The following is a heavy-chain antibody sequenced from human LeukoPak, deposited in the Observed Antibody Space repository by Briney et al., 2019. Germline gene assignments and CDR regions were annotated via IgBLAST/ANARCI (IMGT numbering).Heavy chain of an antibody. J-gene: IGHJ6*02. CDR1: GYSFTSYW. CDR2: IYPGDSDT. V-gene: IGHV5-51*01. D-gene: IGHD5-18*01. Sequence: GESLKISCKGSGYSFTSYWIGWVRQMPGKGLGWMGIIYPGDSDTRYSPSFQGQVTISADKSISTVYLQWSSLKASDTAMYYCAGHAPCGYSYVYYYYGMDVWGQGTTVTVSS. CDR3: AGHAPCGYSYVYYYYGMDV.